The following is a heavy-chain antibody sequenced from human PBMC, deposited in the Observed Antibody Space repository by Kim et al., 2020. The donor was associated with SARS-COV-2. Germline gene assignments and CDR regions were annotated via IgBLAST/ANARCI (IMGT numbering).Heavy chain of an antibody. Sequence: GGSLRLSCAASGFTFSSYAMHWVRQAPGKGLEWVAVISYDGSNKYYADSVKGRFTISRDNSKNTLYLQMNSLRAEDTAVYYCGNSGWYQYYFDYWGQGTL. CDR2: ISYDGSNK. J-gene: IGHJ4*02. D-gene: IGHD6-19*01. V-gene: IGHV3-30*04. CDR1: GFTFSSYA. CDR3: GNSGWYQYYFDY.